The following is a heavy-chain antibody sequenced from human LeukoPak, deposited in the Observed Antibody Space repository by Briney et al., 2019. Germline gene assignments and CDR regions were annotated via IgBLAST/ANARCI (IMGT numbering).Heavy chain of an antibody. CDR3: ARDGHHYYGSGSYYRFLDY. CDR2: IYYSGST. Sequence: SETLSLTCTVSGGSISSYYWNWIRQPPGKGLEWIGYIYYSGSTKYNPSLKSRVTISVDTSKNQFSLKLSSVTAADTAVYCCARDGHHYYGSGSYYRFLDYWGQGTLVTVSS. D-gene: IGHD3-10*01. V-gene: IGHV4-59*01. J-gene: IGHJ4*02. CDR1: GGSISSYY.